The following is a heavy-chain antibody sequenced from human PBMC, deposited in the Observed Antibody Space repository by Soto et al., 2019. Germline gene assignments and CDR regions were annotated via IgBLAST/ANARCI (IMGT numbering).Heavy chain of an antibody. CDR1: GFTFSNYG. V-gene: IGHV3-30*18. CDR2: ISHDGGNK. D-gene: IGHD5-12*01. J-gene: IGHJ4*02. Sequence: QVQLVESGGGVVQPGRSLRLSCAASGFTFSNYGMHWVRQAPGKGLEWVAVISHDGGNKYYVDSVKGRFTISRDNSKNTLYLQMNSLRTEDTAVYYCAKRGGLHDFDYWGQGTLVIVSS. CDR3: AKRGGLHDFDY.